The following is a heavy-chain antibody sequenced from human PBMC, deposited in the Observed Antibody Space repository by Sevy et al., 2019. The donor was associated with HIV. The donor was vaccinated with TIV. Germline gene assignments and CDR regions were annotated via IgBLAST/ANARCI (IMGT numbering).Heavy chain of an antibody. CDR3: AGERTYYYDSSGSDYGYYGMDV. D-gene: IGHD3-22*01. CDR1: GFTLSTYA. V-gene: IGHV3-30*04. J-gene: IGHJ6*02. CDR2: ISYDGSVK. Sequence: GGSLRLSCAASGFTLSTYAMHWVRQAPGKGLEWVAVISYDGSVKYSAHSVKGRFTISRDNSKNTLYLQMNSLRPEDTAVYYCAGERTYYYDSSGSDYGYYGMDVWGQGATVTVSS.